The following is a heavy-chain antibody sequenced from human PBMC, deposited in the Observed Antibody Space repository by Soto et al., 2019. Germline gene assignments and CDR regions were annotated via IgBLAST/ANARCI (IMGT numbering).Heavy chain of an antibody. Sequence: GGSLRLSCAASGFTFSTYSMNWVRQAPGKGLEWVSSISSSSGYIYYAGSVKGRLTISRDDAKNSLSLQMNSLRAEDTAVYYCARVRSYSYGQGYGMDVWGQGTTVTVSS. V-gene: IGHV3-21*01. CDR1: GFTFSTYS. CDR3: ARVRSYSYGQGYGMDV. CDR2: ISSSSGYI. J-gene: IGHJ6*02. D-gene: IGHD5-18*01.